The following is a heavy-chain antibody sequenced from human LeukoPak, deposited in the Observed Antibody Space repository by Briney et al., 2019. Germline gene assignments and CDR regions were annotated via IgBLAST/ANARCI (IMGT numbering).Heavy chain of an antibody. Sequence: GRSLRLSCAASGFTFSGSAMHWVRQASGKGLEWVGRISSRTKSFATAYAAPVKGRFSVTRDDSKNTAYLQMNSLKIEDAAVYYCTTGGVSGSYSFDNWGQGTQVTVSS. D-gene: IGHD3-10*01. CDR1: GFTFSGSA. V-gene: IGHV3-73*01. CDR2: ISSRTKSFAT. CDR3: TTGGVSGSYSFDN. J-gene: IGHJ4*02.